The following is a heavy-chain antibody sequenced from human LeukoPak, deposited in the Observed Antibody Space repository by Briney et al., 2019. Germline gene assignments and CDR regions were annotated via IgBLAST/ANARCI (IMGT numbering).Heavy chain of an antibody. CDR3: ASSRVLEWLLYDRQAGAGGYYMDV. CDR2: GIPIFGTA. V-gene: IGHV1-69*13. D-gene: IGHD3-3*01. CDR1: GGTFSSYA. Sequence: ASVKVSCKASGGTFSSYAISWVRQAPGQGLEWMGGGIPIFGTANYAQKFQGRVTITADESTSTAYTELSSLGSEGTAVYYCASSRVLEWLLYDRQAGAGGYYMDVWGKGTTVTVSS. J-gene: IGHJ6*03.